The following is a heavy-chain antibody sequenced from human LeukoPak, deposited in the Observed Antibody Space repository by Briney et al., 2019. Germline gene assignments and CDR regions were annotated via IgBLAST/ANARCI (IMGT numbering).Heavy chain of an antibody. D-gene: IGHD2-2*01. Sequence: PSETLSLTCTVSGGSISSYYWSWIRQPAGKGLEWIGRIYTSGSTNYNPSLKSRVTMSVDTSKNQFSLKLSSVTAADTAVYYCARDNCSSTSCYEIDYWGQGTLVTVSS. CDR1: GGSISSYY. V-gene: IGHV4-4*07. CDR3: ARDNCSSTSCYEIDY. J-gene: IGHJ4*02. CDR2: IYTSGST.